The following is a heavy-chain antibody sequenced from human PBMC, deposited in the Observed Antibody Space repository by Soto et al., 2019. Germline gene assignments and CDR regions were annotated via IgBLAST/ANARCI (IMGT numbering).Heavy chain of an antibody. CDR2: IYYSGST. CDR3: ARVVVATTRAFDI. Sequence: QVQLQESGPGLVKPSQTLSLSCTVSGDSISGGYYWSWIRQYPGKGLEWIGYIYYSGSTYYNPSLKSRVTISIDTSKNQFSLTLSSVTAADTAVYFCARVVVATTRAFDIWGQGTMVTVSS. D-gene: IGHD2-15*01. V-gene: IGHV4-31*03. J-gene: IGHJ3*02. CDR1: GDSISGGYY.